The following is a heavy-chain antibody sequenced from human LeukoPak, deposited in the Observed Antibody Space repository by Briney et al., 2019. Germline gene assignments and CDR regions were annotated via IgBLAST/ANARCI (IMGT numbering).Heavy chain of an antibody. Sequence: PSETLSLTCTVSCGSISSGDYYWSWIRQPPGKGLEWIGYFYYSGSTYYNPSLKGRVTISVDTSKNQFSLKLSSVTAADTAVYYCARPRITMVRGVISGWFDPWGQGTLVTVSS. D-gene: IGHD3-10*01. CDR1: CGSISSGDYY. J-gene: IGHJ5*02. V-gene: IGHV4-30-4*01. CDR2: FYYSGST. CDR3: ARPRITMVRGVISGWFDP.